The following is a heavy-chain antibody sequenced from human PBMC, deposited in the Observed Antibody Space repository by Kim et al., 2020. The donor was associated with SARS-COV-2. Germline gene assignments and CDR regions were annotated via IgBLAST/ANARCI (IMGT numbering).Heavy chain of an antibody. CDR1: GFIFSSYG. CDR3: AKDPYPGYSSGWFDY. V-gene: IGHV3-30*18. J-gene: IGHJ5*01. D-gene: IGHD6-19*01. Sequence: GGSLRLSCAASGFIFSSYGMHWVRQAPGKGLEWVAIISFDVSDKYSADSVKGRFTISRDNSKNTLYLQMNSLRGEDTAVYYCAKDPYPGYSSGWFDYWGQGTLVTVSS. CDR2: ISFDVSDK.